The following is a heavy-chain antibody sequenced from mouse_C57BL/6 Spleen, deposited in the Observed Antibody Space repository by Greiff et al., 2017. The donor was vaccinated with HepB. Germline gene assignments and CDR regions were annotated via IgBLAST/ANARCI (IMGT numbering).Heavy chain of an antibody. CDR2: ISGGGGNT. CDR3: ARDNDGYDVYFDY. Sequence: DVMLVESGGGLVKPGGSLKLSCAASGFTFSSYTMSWVRQTPEKRLEWVATISGGGGNTYYPDSVKGRFTISRDNAKNTLYLQMSSLRSEDTALYYCARDNDGYDVYFDYWGQGTTLTVSS. CDR1: GFTFSSYT. J-gene: IGHJ2*01. V-gene: IGHV5-9*01. D-gene: IGHD2-2*01.